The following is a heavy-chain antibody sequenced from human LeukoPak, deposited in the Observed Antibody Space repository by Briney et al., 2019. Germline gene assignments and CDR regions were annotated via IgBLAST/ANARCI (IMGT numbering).Heavy chain of an antibody. CDR1: GFTFGDYA. J-gene: IGHJ4*02. D-gene: IGHD3-22*01. V-gene: IGHV3-20*04. Sequence: GSGGSLRLSCTASGFTFGDYAMSWFRQAPGKGLEWVSGVNGNGGSTSYADSVKGRFTISRDNAKNSLYLQMNSLRAEDTAVYYCAGGFYYDDTGYYLDDYWGQGTLVTVSS. CDR2: VNGNGGST. CDR3: AGGFYYDDTGYYLDDY.